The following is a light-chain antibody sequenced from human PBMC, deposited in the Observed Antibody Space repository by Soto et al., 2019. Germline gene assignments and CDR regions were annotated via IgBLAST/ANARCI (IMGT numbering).Light chain of an antibody. CDR1: QSVSSSY. Sequence: EIVLTHSPGTLSLSPGEIATLSCRASQSVSSSYLAWYQQKPGQAPRLLIYGASTRATGIPARFGGSGSATEFTLTISSLQSEDFAVYYCQQYSQWPLTFGGGTKVDIK. V-gene: IGKV3-15*01. J-gene: IGKJ4*01. CDR2: GAS. CDR3: QQYSQWPLT.